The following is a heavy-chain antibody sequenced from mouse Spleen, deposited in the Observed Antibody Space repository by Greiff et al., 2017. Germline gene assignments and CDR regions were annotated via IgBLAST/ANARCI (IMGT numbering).Heavy chain of an antibody. CDR2: IYPGSGNT. V-gene: IGHV1-76*01. J-gene: IGHJ2*01. D-gene: IGHD2-1*01. Sequence: VQLQQSGAELVRPGASVKLSCKASGYTFTDYYINWVKQRPGQGLEWIARIYPGSGNTYYNEKFKGKATLTAEKSSSTAYMQLSSLTSEDSAVYFCARSLYIWDYWGQGTTLTVSS. CDR1: GYTFTDYY. CDR3: ARSLYIWDY.